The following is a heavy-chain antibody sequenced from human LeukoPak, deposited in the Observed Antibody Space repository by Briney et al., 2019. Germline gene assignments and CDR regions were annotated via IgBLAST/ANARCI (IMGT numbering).Heavy chain of an antibody. CDR1: GGSISSSSYY. D-gene: IGHD3-10*01. Sequence: SETLSLTCTVSGGSISSSSYYWGWIRQPPGKGLEWIGNIYYSGSTYYSPSLKSRVTISVDTSKNQFSLKLSSVTAADTAVYYCASDMVRGNYWGQGTLVTVSS. CDR3: ASDMVRGNY. V-gene: IGHV4-39*01. J-gene: IGHJ4*02. CDR2: IYYSGST.